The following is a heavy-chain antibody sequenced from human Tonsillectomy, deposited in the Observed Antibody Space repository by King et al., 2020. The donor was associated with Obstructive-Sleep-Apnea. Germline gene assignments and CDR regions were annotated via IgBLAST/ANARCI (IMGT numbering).Heavy chain of an antibody. CDR1: GFSFSTRD. D-gene: IGHD6-13*01. CDR2: ISWKERDK. V-gene: IGHV3-30*18. Sequence: QLVQSGGGVVQPGTSLRLSCAASGFSFSTRDIHWVRQAPGKGLEWVALISWKERDKYYADSVKGRFTISRDNSKNTLYLEMNGLRAEDTAAYYCAKGEWSSRSIDYWGQGTLVTVSS. J-gene: IGHJ4*02. CDR3: AKGEWSSRSIDY.